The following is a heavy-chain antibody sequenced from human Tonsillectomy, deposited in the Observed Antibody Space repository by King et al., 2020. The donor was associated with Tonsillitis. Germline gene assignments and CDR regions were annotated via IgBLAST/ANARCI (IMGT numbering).Heavy chain of an antibody. CDR3: ARAYYSSGYYYVYAFDI. CDR2: IIPNSGGT. V-gene: IGHV1-2*02. J-gene: IGHJ3*02. CDR1: GYTFTGYY. Sequence: VQLVQSGAEVKKPGASVKVSCKASGYTFTGYYLHWVRQAPGQGLEWMGWIIPNSGGTNYAQKFQGRVTMTRDTSISTAYMELSSLRSDDTAVYYCARAYYSSGYYYVYAFDIWGQGTMVTVSS. D-gene: IGHD3-22*01.